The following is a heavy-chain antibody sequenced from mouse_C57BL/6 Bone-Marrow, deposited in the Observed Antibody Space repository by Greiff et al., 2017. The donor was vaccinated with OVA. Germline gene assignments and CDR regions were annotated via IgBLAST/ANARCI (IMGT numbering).Heavy chain of an antibody. CDR2: INPSSGYT. CDR3: ARNYGSSPWFAY. J-gene: IGHJ3*01. Sequence: VQLQESGAELARPGASVKMSCKASGYTFTSYTMHWVKQRPGQGLEWIGYINPSSGYTKYNQKFKDKATLTADKSSSTAYMQLSSLTSEDSAVYYCARNYGSSPWFAYWGQGTLVTVSA. CDR1: GYTFTSYT. V-gene: IGHV1-4*01. D-gene: IGHD1-1*01.